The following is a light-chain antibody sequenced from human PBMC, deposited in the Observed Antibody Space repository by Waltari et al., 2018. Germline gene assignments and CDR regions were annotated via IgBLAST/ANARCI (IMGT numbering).Light chain of an antibody. CDR3: QTGGHGTWV. V-gene: IGLV4-69*01. J-gene: IGLJ3*02. Sequence: QLVLTQSPSASASLGASVKLTCTLSSGHSTNVIAWLQKRPEKGPRYFMKVNSDGSHNKGDGIPGRFSGSSSGAERYLTISSLQSEDEADYYCQTGGHGTWVFGGGTKLTVL. CDR1: SGHSTNV. CDR2: VNSDGSH.